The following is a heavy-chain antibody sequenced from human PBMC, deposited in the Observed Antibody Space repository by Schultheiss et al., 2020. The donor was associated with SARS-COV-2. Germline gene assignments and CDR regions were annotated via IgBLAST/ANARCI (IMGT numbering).Heavy chain of an antibody. V-gene: IGHV4-31*02. CDR1: GGSVSSGGYY. CDR2: IYYSRST. Sequence: SQTLSLTCTVSGGSVSSGGYYWTWIRQHPGKGLEWIGNIYYSRSTYYNPSLKSRVIISVDTSKNQFSLKLNSVTAADTAVYYCARSGYDFWSGYYTGIDYWGQGTLVTVSS. CDR3: ARSGYDFWSGYYTGIDY. J-gene: IGHJ4*02. D-gene: IGHD3-3*01.